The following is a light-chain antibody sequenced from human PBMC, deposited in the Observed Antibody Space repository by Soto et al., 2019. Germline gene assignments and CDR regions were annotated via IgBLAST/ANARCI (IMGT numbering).Light chain of an antibody. J-gene: IGKJ1*01. V-gene: IGKV1-5*03. Sequence: DIQMTQSPSTLSASVGHRVTITCRASQSISSWLAWYQQKPGKAPKILIYKASSLESGVPSRFSGSGSGTDFTLTISRLEPEDFAVNYCQQYGSSPRTFGQGTKVDIK. CDR2: KAS. CDR1: QSISSW. CDR3: QQYGSSPRT.